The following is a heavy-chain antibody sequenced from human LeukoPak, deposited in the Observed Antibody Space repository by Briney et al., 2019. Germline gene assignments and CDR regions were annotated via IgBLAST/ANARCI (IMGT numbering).Heavy chain of an antibody. J-gene: IGHJ4*02. V-gene: IGHV4-34*01. D-gene: IGHD5-18*01. CDR2: INHSGST. Sequence: KPSETLSLTCAVYGGSFSGYYWSWIRQPPGKGLEWIGEINHSGSTNYNPSLKSRVTISVDTSKNQFSLKLSSVTAADTAVYYCARFPLRIQLWSTSAYWGQGTLLTVSS. CDR3: ARFPLRIQLWSTSAY. CDR1: GGSFSGYY.